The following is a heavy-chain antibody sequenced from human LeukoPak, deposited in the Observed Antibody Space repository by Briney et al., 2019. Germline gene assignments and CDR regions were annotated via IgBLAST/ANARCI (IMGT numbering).Heavy chain of an antibody. Sequence: GAAVKVSCKSSGYTFTSYAMNWARQAPGQGLEWMGWINTNTGNPTYAQGFTGRVVFSLDTSVSTAYLQINSIKAEDTAVYYCAKQGPGACGSTSCYGFDYWGQGTLVTVSS. CDR2: INTNTGNP. D-gene: IGHD2-2*01. CDR3: AKQGPGACGSTSCYGFDY. V-gene: IGHV7-4-1*02. J-gene: IGHJ4*02. CDR1: GYTFTSYA.